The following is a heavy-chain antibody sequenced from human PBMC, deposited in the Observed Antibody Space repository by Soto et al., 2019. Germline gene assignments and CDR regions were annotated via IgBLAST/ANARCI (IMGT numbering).Heavy chain of an antibody. V-gene: IGHV3-48*03. D-gene: IGHD3-10*01. CDR3: ARDFGDWGRDV. CDR1: GFTFSSYE. J-gene: IGHJ6*02. CDR2: ISSSGSTI. Sequence: EVQLVESGGGLVQPGGSLRLSCAASGFTFSSYEMNWVRQAPGKGLEWVSYISSSGSTIYYADSVKGRCTISRDNAKNSPDLQMNSLRAEDTAGYYCARDFGDWGRDVGGQGTTVTVSS.